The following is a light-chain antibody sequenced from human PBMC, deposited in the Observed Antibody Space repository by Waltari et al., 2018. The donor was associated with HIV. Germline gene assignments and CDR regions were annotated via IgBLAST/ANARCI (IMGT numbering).Light chain of an antibody. CDR2: GNP. CDR1: SSNSGAGYD. CDR3: QSYDSSLSGFVV. V-gene: IGLV1-40*01. Sequence: QSVLTQPPSVSGAPGQRVTISCTGSSSNSGAGYDVHWYQQLPGTAPKVPIYGNPNRPSGVPDRFSGSKSGTSASLAITGLQAEDEADYYCQSYDSSLSGFVVFGGGTKVTVL. J-gene: IGLJ2*01.